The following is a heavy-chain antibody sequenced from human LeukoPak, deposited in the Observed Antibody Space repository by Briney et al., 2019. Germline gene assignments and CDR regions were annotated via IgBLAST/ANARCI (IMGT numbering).Heavy chain of an antibody. CDR2: ISAYNGNT. CDR3: ARVRPPLPRYCSSTSCPGGWFDP. V-gene: IGHV1-18*01. CDR1: GYTFTSYG. D-gene: IGHD2-2*01. J-gene: IGHJ5*02. Sequence: ASVKVSCKASGYTFTSYGISWVRQAPGQGLEWMGWISAYNGNTNYAQKLQGRVTMTTDTSTSTAYMELRSLRSDDTAVYYCARVRPPLPRYCSSTSCPGGWFDPWGQGALVTVSS.